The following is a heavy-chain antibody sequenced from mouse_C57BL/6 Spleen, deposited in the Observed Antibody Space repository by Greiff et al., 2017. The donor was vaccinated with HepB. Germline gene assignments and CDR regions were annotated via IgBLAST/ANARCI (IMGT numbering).Heavy chain of an antibody. CDR1: GYTFTSYW. J-gene: IGHJ4*01. D-gene: IGHD2-5*01. Sequence: QVQLQHPGAELVMPGASVKLSCKASGYTFTSYWMHWVKQRPGQGLEWIGEIDPSDSYTNYNQKFKGKSTLTVDKSSSTAYMQLSSLTSEDSAVYYCARWDYSNYYAMDYWGQGTSVTVSS. V-gene: IGHV1-69*01. CDR2: IDPSDSYT. CDR3: ARWDYSNYYAMDY.